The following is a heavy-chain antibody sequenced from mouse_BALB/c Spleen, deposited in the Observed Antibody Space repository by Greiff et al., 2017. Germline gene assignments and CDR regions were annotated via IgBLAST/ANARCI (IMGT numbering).Heavy chain of an antibody. V-gene: IGHV3-6*02. D-gene: IGHD2-3*01. CDR2: ISYDGSN. J-gene: IGHJ3*01. CDR1: GYSITSGYY. CDR3: ARDDGYYVAWFAY. Sequence: ESGPGLVKPSQSLSLTCSVTGYSITSGYYWNWIRQFPGNKLEWMGYISYDGSNNYNPSLKNRISITRDTSKNQFFLKLNSVTTEDTATYYCARDDGYYVAWFAYWGQGTLVTVSA.